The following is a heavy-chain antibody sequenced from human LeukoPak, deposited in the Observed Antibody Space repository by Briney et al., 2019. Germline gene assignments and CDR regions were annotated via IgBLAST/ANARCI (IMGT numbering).Heavy chain of an antibody. D-gene: IGHD3-3*01. J-gene: IGHJ6*02. CDR1: GFTFSSYE. CDR2: ISSSGSTI. CDR3: ARDDDFWSGSGYYYYGMDV. Sequence: QPGGCLRLSCAASGFTFSSYEMNWVRQAPGKGLEWVSYISSSGSTIYYADSVKGRFTISRDNAKNSLYLQMNSLRAEDTAVYYCARDDDFWSGSGYYYYGMDVWGQGTTVTVSS. V-gene: IGHV3-48*03.